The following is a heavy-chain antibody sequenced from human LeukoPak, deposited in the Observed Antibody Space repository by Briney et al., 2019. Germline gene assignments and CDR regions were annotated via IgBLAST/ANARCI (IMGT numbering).Heavy chain of an antibody. J-gene: IGHJ5*02. V-gene: IGHV3-66*04. Sequence: HPGGSLRLSCAASGFTVSSNYMSWVRQAPGKGLEWVSVIYSGGSTYYANSVKGRFTISRDKSKNTLFLQMNSLRAEDTAVYYCARHYYDSGSYRGNWFDPWGQGTLVTVSS. CDR2: IYSGGST. CDR3: ARHYYDSGSYRGNWFDP. CDR1: GFTVSSNY. D-gene: IGHD3-10*01.